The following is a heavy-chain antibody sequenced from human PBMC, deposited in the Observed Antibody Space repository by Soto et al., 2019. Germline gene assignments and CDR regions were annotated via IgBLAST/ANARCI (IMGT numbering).Heavy chain of an antibody. D-gene: IGHD4-4*01. CDR1: GGTFSTYV. CDR2: VSYDGSIQ. CDR3: ATVNLAVTTIDH. Sequence: GSLRLPCASAGGTFSTYVTHWVRQAPGKGLEWVAVVSYDGSIQYYADSVKGRFTISRDNSKNTLYLQMNSLRAEDTAVYHCATVNLAVTTIDHWGQGTLVTVSS. V-gene: IGHV3-30-3*01. J-gene: IGHJ4*02.